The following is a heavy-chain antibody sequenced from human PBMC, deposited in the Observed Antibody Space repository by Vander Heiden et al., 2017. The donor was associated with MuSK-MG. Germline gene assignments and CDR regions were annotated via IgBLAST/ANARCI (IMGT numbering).Heavy chain of an antibody. D-gene: IGHD3-22*01. CDR3: ARDRATDANYYDSSGPPDY. V-gene: IGHV3-74*01. Sequence: SVKGRFTISRDNAKNTLYLQMNSLRAEDTAVYYCARDRATDANYYDSSGPPDYWGQGTLVTVSS. J-gene: IGHJ4*02.